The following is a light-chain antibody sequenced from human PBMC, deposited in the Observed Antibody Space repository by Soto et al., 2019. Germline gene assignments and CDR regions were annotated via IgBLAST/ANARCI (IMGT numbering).Light chain of an antibody. CDR3: RQYNSWPPIT. Sequence: EIVMTQSPDTLYASPGEGATPSCRARRSVRTKLAWYQQKAGQAPRLLICGASTRATSIPDRFSGSGSATEFTLTISSLQSEDFAVYYCRQYNSWPPITFGQGTRLEI. V-gene: IGKV3-15*01. CDR2: GAS. J-gene: IGKJ5*01. CDR1: RSVRTK.